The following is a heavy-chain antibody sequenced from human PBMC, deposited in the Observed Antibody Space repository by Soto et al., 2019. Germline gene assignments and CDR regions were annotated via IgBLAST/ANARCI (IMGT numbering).Heavy chain of an antibody. Sequence: EVQLVESGGGLVQPGGSLRLSCAASGFTFSGSWMHWVRQAPGKGLVWVSRINGDGSGTSYADFVKGRFTISRDDAKNTLFLQMNGLRAEDTAAYYCARGIFGSGTANEYWGQGTLVTVSS. D-gene: IGHD3-10*01. CDR3: ARGIFGSGTANEY. CDR1: GFTFSGSW. V-gene: IGHV3-74*01. J-gene: IGHJ4*02. CDR2: INGDGSGT.